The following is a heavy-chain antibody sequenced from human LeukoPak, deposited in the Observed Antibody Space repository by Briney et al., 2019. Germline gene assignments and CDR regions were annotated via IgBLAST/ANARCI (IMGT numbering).Heavy chain of an antibody. D-gene: IGHD6-19*01. Sequence: SETQSLTCTVSAGSISGYYWGWIRQPPGKGLEWIGYIYYSGSANYNPSLKSRVTISVDTSKNQFSLKLSSVTAADTAVYYCARDRDSSGWFDYWGQSTLVTVSS. CDR1: AGSISGYY. CDR3: ARDRDSSGWFDY. CDR2: IYYSGSA. J-gene: IGHJ4*02. V-gene: IGHV4-59*01.